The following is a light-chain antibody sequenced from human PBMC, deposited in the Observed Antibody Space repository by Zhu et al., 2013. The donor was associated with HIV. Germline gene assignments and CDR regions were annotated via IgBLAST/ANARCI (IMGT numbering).Light chain of an antibody. CDR1: QSIGTTD. V-gene: IGKV3-20*01. CDR3: QEYATSST. CDR2: GAS. J-gene: IGKJ1*01. Sequence: EIVLTQSPGTLSLSPGERATLSCTASQSIGTTDLAWYQQKPGQAPRLLIYGASTRLTGIPDRFSGGGSGTDFTLTISRLEPDDFAVYYCQEYATSSTFGQGTKVEIK.